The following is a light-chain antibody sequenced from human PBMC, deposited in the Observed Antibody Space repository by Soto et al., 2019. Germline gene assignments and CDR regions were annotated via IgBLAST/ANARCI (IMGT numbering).Light chain of an antibody. J-gene: IGKJ5*01. CDR2: DAY. Sequence: EVVMTQSPVTLSSSPGERATLSCRASQSFRGLLAWYQQKPGQAPRLLIYDAYNRATGIPPRFSGSGSGTDFTLTISSLEPEDSAVHYCQQRHMWPITFGQGTRLEIK. V-gene: IGKV3-11*01. CDR3: QQRHMWPIT. CDR1: QSFRGL.